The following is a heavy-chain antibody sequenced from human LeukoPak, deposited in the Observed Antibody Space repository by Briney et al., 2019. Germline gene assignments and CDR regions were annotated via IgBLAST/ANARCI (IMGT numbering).Heavy chain of an antibody. CDR3: ARGSVVIRAFDI. Sequence: SETLSLTCTVSGGSISSGGYYWSWIRQPPGKGLEWIGYIYHSGSTYYNPSLKSRVTISVDRSKNQFSLKLSSVTAADTAVYYCARGSVVIRAFDIWGQGTMVTVSS. CDR2: IYHSGST. CDR1: GGSISSGGYY. J-gene: IGHJ3*02. V-gene: IGHV4-30-2*01. D-gene: IGHD2-21*01.